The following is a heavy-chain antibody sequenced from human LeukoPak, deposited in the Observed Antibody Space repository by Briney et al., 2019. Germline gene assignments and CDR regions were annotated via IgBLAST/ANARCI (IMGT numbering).Heavy chain of an antibody. V-gene: IGHV3-74*01. CDR1: GFTFSNHW. CDR2: INRDASDI. Sequence: GGSLRLSCAASGFTFSNHWMHWVRQAPGKGLVWISRINRDASDISYADSVKGRFTISRDDVKNMLYLQMNSLRVEDTGLYYCSTVEHFWGQGTLVTVSS. D-gene: IGHD1/OR15-1a*01. J-gene: IGHJ4*02. CDR3: STVEHF.